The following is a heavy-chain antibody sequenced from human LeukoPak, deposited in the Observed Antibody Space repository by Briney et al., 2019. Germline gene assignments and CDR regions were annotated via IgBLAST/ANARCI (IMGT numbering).Heavy chain of an antibody. V-gene: IGHV3-21*04. Sequence: GGSLRLSCAASGFTFSSYSMNWVRQAPGKGLEWVSSISSSSSYIYYADSVKGRFTISRDNSKNTLYLQMNSLRAEDTAVYYCAKTPDFWSGYGYWGQGTQVTVSS. CDR3: AKTPDFWSGYGY. CDR1: GFTFSSYS. CDR2: ISSSSSYI. D-gene: IGHD3-3*01. J-gene: IGHJ4*02.